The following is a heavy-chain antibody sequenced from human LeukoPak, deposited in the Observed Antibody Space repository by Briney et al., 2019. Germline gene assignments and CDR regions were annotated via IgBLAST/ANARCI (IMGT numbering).Heavy chain of an antibody. J-gene: IGHJ4*02. CDR2: ISSNGGST. Sequence: GGSLRLSCAASGFTFSSYAMHWVRQAPGKGLEYVSAISSNGGSTYYANSVKGRFTISRDNSKNTLYLQMNSLRAEDTAVYYCARDFSSGWDFDYWGQGTLVTVSS. CDR1: GFTFSSYA. D-gene: IGHD6-19*01. CDR3: ARDFSSGWDFDY. V-gene: IGHV3-64*01.